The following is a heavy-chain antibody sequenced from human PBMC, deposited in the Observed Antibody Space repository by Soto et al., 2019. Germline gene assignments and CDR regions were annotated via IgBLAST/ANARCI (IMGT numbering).Heavy chain of an antibody. CDR2: ISGSGGST. V-gene: IGHV3-23*01. Sequence: GVSLRLSCAASGFTFGSYAMSWVRQAPGKGLEWVSAISGSGGSTYYADSVKGRFTISRDNSKNTLYLQMNSLRAEDTAVYYCAKLYSSGYYYQITVDYWGQGTLVTVSS. D-gene: IGHD3-22*01. CDR1: GFTFGSYA. CDR3: AKLYSSGYYYQITVDY. J-gene: IGHJ4*02.